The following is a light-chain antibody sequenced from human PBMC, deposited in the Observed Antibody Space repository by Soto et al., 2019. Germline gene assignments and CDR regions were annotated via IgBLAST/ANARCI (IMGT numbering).Light chain of an antibody. CDR1: QNINSRY. J-gene: IGKJ3*01. Sequence: EIALTQSPGTLSLSPGERATLSCRASQNINSRYLAWYQQKPGQAPRLLIYGASSRATGIPDRFSGSGSGTDFILTTSMLEAEEVAVYCCQQFGSSSGFTFGPGTKVVIK. CDR2: GAS. CDR3: QQFGSSSGFT. V-gene: IGKV3-20*01.